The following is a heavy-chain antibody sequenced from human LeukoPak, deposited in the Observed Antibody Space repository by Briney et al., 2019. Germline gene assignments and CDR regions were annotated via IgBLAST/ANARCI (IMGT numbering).Heavy chain of an antibody. CDR1: GGSISSGGYS. Sequence: SETLSLTCAVSGGSISSGGYSWSWIRQPPGKGLEWIGYIYHSGSTYYNPSLKSRVTISVDRPKNQFSLKLSSVTAADTAVYYCARESTMVRGGIDWGQGTLVTVSS. V-gene: IGHV4-30-2*01. J-gene: IGHJ4*02. CDR2: IYHSGST. D-gene: IGHD3-10*01. CDR3: ARESTMVRGGID.